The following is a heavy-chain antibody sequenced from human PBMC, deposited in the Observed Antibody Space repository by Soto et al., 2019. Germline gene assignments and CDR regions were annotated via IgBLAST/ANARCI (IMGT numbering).Heavy chain of an antibody. J-gene: IGHJ6*02. Sequence: PGGSLRLSCAASGFTFSNAWMSWVRQAPGKGLEWVGRIKSKTDGGTTDYAAPVKGRFTISRDDSKNTLYLQMNSLKTEDTAVYYCTTDVYNWNYYALMAANYYGMDVWGQGTTVTVSS. V-gene: IGHV3-15*01. D-gene: IGHD1-7*01. CDR3: TTDVYNWNYYALMAANYYGMDV. CDR1: GFTFSNAW. CDR2: IKSKTDGGTT.